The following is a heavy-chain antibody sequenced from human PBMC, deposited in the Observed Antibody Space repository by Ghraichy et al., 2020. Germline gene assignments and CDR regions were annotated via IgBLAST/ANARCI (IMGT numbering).Heavy chain of an antibody. J-gene: IGHJ3*02. D-gene: IGHD3-10*01. V-gene: IGHV3-7*03. CDR3: ARDGHGCNGCAFDM. CDR1: GFSFSSYW. Sequence: GGSLRLSCAVSGFSFSSYWMSWVRPAPGKGLEWVANMNQDGSEKYYVDSVKGRFTISRDTAENSVYLQMNSLRVEDTAIYYCARDGHGCNGCAFDMWGQGTMVTVSS. CDR2: MNQDGSEK.